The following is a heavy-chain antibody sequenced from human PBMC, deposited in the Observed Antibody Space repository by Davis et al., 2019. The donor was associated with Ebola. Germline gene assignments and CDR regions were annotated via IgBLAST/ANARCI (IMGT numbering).Heavy chain of an antibody. CDR2: IYSGGST. V-gene: IGHV3-NL1*01. J-gene: IGHJ6*04. Sequence: GESLKISCAASGFTFRTYGMHWVRQAPGKGLEWVSVIYSGGSTYYADSVKGRFTISRHNSKKTLYLQMNSLRAEDTAVYYCAKSGLSFGVVKYHYGMDVWGKGTTVTVSS. CDR3: AKSGLSFGVVKYHYGMDV. D-gene: IGHD3-3*01. CDR1: GFTFRTYG.